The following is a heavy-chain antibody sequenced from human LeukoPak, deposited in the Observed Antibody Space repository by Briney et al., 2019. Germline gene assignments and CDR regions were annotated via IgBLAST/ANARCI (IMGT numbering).Heavy chain of an antibody. D-gene: IGHD1-26*01. J-gene: IGHJ6*03. CDR3: ARDLGARGPYYYMDV. Sequence: SETLSLTCAVYGGSISSYYWSWIRQPAGKGLEWIGRIYSSGSTNYNPSLKSRVTMSVDTSKNQFSLKLSSVTAADTAVYYCARDLGARGPYYYMDVWGKGTTVTVSS. CDR2: IYSSGST. CDR1: GGSISSYY. V-gene: IGHV4-4*07.